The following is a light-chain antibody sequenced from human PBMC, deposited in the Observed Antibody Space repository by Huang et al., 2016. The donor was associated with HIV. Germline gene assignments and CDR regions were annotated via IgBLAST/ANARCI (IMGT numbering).Light chain of an antibody. CDR2: GAS. J-gene: IGKJ1*01. Sequence: EIVMTQSPATLSLSPGERATLSCRARRSVSTNLAWYQQKPGQAPRRLIYGASIRATNIPARFSGSGSGTDFTLTFSSLQPEDFALYYCQQYNNWPWTFGHGTKVEI. V-gene: IGKV3D-15*01. CDR1: RSVSTN. CDR3: QQYNNWPWT.